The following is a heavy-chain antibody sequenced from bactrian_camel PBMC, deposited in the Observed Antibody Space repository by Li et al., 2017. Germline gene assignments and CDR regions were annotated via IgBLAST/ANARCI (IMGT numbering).Heavy chain of an antibody. D-gene: IGHD1*01. V-gene: IGHV3S42*01. J-gene: IGHJ4*01. Sequence: VQLVESGGGLVQPGGSLKLSCAASGFQFSGAAMRWVRQPPGKGLELIADISSEGGVQTYADSVKGRFAISRDNSKNTLSLQMDSLKIEDTAVYYCQARFLGHWGQGTQVTVS. CDR1: GFQFSGAA. CDR3: QARFLGH. CDR2: ISSEGGVQ.